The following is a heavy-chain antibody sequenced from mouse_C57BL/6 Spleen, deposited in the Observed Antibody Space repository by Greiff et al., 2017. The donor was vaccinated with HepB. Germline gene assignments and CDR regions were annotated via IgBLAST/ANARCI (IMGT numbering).Heavy chain of an antibody. CDR2: ISSGGSYT. J-gene: IGHJ2*01. V-gene: IGHV5-6*01. Sequence: EVQLVESGGDLVKPGGSLKLSCAASGFTFSSYGMSWVRQTPDKRLEWVATISSGGSYTYYPDSVKGRFTIARDNAKNTLYLQMSSLKSEDTAMYCCAPLYGYYFDYWGQGTTLTVSS. CDR3: APLYGYYFDY. D-gene: IGHD2-2*01. CDR1: GFTFSSYG.